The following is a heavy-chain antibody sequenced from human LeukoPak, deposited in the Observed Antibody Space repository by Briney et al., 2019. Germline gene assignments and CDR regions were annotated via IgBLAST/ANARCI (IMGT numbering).Heavy chain of an antibody. CDR1: GFTFSSYA. CDR2: ISVSSGST. D-gene: IGHD3-10*01. V-gene: IGHV3-23*01. Sequence: GGSLRLSCAASGFTFSSYAMSWVRQAPGKGLEWVSGISVSSGSTHYADSVKGRFTISRDNSKNTLYLQMNSLRAEDTAVYYCARTSMVRGVPYYFDYWGQGTLVTVSS. CDR3: ARTSMVRGVPYYFDY. J-gene: IGHJ4*02.